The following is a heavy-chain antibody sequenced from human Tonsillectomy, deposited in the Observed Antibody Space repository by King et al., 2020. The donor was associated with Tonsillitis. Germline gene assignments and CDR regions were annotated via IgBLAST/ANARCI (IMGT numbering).Heavy chain of an antibody. J-gene: IGHJ4*02. D-gene: IGHD4-11*01. V-gene: IGHV3-43*01. CDR3: ATERLQYFDY. CDR1: GFTFDDYT. Sequence: VQLVESGGVVVQPGGSLRLSCAASGFTFDDYTMHWVRQAPGKGLEWVSLITWDGGSTFYADFVKGRFTISRDNSKNSLSLQMNSLRPEDTALYYCATERLQYFDYWGQGTLVTVSS. CDR2: ITWDGGST.